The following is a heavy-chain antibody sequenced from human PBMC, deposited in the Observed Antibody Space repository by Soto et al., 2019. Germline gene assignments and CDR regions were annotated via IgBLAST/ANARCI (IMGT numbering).Heavy chain of an antibody. V-gene: IGHV4-31*03. J-gene: IGHJ6*03. D-gene: IGHD2-2*01. CDR2: IYYSGST. CDR3: ARVPGYCSSTSCRDYYYYYMDV. CDR1: GGSISSGGYY. Sequence: SETLSLTCTVSGGSISSGGYYWSWIRQHPGKGLEWIGYIYYSGSTYYNPSLKSRVTISVDTSKNQFSLKLSSVTAADTAVYYCARVPGYCSSTSCRDYYYYYMDVWGKGTTVTVSS.